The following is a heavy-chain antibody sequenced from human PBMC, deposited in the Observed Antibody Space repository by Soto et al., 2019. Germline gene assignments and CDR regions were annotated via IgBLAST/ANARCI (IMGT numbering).Heavy chain of an antibody. CDR1: GGTFSSYA. J-gene: IGHJ4*02. Sequence: ASVKVSCTASGGTFSSYAISWVRQAPGQGLEWMGGIIPIFGTANYAQKFQGRVTITADESTSTAYMELSSLRSEDTAVYYCARYSRFMLYFDYWGQGTLVTVSS. V-gene: IGHV1-69*13. CDR2: IIPIFGTA. D-gene: IGHD2-8*01. CDR3: ARYSRFMLYFDY.